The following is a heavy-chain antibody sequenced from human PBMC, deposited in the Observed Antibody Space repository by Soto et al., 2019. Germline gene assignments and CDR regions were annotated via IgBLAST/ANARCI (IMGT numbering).Heavy chain of an antibody. V-gene: IGHV4-30-2*01. J-gene: IGHJ5*02. CDR3: ARSGSYPHNWFDP. CDR1: GGSLSSAGYS. D-gene: IGHD1-26*01. CDR2: IYHSGST. Sequence: TQSLTWSFSGGSLSSAGYSWIWILPPPGKGLEWIGYIYHSGSTYYNPSLKSRVTISVDRSKNQFSLKLSSVTAADTAVYYCARSGSYPHNWFDPWGQGNLVTVSS.